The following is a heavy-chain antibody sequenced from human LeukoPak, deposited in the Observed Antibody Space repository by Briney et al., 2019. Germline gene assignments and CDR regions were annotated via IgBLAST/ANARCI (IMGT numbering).Heavy chain of an antibody. CDR1: GYTFTGYY. CDR2: ISTYTGIT. CDR3: ARERGRLTMVRGGYDAFDI. D-gene: IGHD3-10*01. V-gene: IGHV1-18*04. J-gene: IGHJ3*02. Sequence: GASVKVSCKASGYTFTGYYMHWVRQAPGQGLEWMGWISTYTGITTYVQKFQGRVTMTTDTSTSTAYMEVRRLRFDDTALYYCARERGRLTMVRGGYDAFDIWGQGTMVTVSS.